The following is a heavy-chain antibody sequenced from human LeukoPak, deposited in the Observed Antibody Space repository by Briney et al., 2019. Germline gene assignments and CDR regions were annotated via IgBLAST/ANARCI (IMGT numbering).Heavy chain of an antibody. CDR3: AKVDYYDSSGYYYA. Sequence: GGSLRLSCAASGFTFSSYAMSWVRQAPGKGLEWVSAISGSGGSTYYADSVKGRFTISRHNSKNTLYLQMNSLRAENAGVYYCAKVDYYDSSGYYYAWGQGTLVTVSS. V-gene: IGHV3-23*01. CDR2: ISGSGGST. J-gene: IGHJ4*02. D-gene: IGHD3-22*01. CDR1: GFTFSSYA.